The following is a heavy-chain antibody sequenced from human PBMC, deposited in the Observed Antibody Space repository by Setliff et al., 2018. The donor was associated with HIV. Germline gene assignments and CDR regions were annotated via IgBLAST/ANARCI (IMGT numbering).Heavy chain of an antibody. J-gene: IGHJ6*02. CDR3: TRDRYSSGWYGMDV. CDR1: GFTFGDYA. CDR2: IRTKAYGGTT. D-gene: IGHD6-19*01. V-gene: IGHV3-49*04. Sequence: GGSLRLSCTPSGFTFGDYAMNWVRQAPGKGLEWVGFIRTKAYGGTTEYAASVKGRFNISRDDSKSIAYLQMNSLKTEDTAVYYCTRDRYSSGWYGMDVWGQGTTVTVSS.